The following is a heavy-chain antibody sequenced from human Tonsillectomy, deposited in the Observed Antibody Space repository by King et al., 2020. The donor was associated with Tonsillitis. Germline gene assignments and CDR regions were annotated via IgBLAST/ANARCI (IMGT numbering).Heavy chain of an antibody. CDR1: GGSFNNYA. CDR2: IIPVFGPP. D-gene: IGHD2-21*01. V-gene: IGHV1-69*01. CDR3: AREFQLLFGFDP. J-gene: IGHJ5*02. Sequence: QLVQSGAEVKQPGSSVKISCKASGGSFNNYAINWVRQAPGKGLEWMGRIIPVFGPPNYGQKFRGRVTITADESTISFNMEVSSLRSEDTAVYYCAREFQLLFGFDPWAREPWSPSPQ.